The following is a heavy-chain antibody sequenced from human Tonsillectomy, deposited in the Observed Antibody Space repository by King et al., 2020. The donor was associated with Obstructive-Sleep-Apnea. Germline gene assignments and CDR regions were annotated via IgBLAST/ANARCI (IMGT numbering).Heavy chain of an antibody. D-gene: IGHD5-18*01. CDR1: GFTFSSYS. J-gene: IGHJ4*02. CDR3: ARVPTDTAMVYFDH. CDR2: SSSSSSTI. V-gene: IGHV3-48*04. Sequence: VQLVESGGGLVQPGGSLRLSCAASGFTFSSYSMNWVRQSPGKGLEWVSYSSSSSSTIYYADSVKGRFTISRDNAKNSLYLHMNSLRAGDTAVYYCARVPTDTAMVYFDHWGQGTLVTVSS.